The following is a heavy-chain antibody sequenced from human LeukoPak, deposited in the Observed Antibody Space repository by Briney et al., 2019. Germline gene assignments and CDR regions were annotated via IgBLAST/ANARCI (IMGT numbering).Heavy chain of an antibody. CDR2: IYYSGST. Sequence: MPSETLSLTCTVSGGSISSGDYYWSWIRQPPGKGLEWIGYIYYSGSTYYNPSLKSRVTISVDTSKNQFSLKLSSVTAADTAVYYCARVEDCSSTSCYTFDYWGQGTLVTVSS. CDR1: GGSISSGDYY. J-gene: IGHJ4*02. V-gene: IGHV4-30-4*02. CDR3: ARVEDCSSTSCYTFDY. D-gene: IGHD2-2*01.